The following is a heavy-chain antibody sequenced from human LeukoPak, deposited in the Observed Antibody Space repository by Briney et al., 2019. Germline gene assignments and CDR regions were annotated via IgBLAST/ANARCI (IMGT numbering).Heavy chain of an antibody. J-gene: IGHJ4*02. CDR1: GGSISSYY. D-gene: IGHD1-26*01. CDR3: ARVGALGGHDF. Sequence: SETLSLTCTVSGGSISSYYWSWIRQPPGKGLEWIGYIYYSGSTNYNPSLKSQVSISIDTSKNQFSLKLNSVTAADTAFYYCARVGALGGHDFWGQGSLVTVSS. CDR2: IYYSGST. V-gene: IGHV4-59*12.